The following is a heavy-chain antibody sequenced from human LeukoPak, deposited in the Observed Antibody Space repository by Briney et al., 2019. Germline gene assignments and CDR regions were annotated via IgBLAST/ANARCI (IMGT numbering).Heavy chain of an antibody. D-gene: IGHD6-19*01. Sequence: SVKVSCKASGGTFSSYAISWVRQAPGQGLEWMGGIIPIFGTANYAQKFQGRVTITADESTSTAYMELSSLRSDDTAVYYCARDGSSGWYGDYWGQGTLVTVSS. CDR1: GGTFSSYA. V-gene: IGHV1-69*13. J-gene: IGHJ4*02. CDR3: ARDGSSGWYGDY. CDR2: IIPIFGTA.